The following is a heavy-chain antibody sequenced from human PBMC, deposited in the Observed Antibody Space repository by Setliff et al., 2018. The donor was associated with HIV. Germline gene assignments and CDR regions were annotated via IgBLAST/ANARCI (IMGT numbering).Heavy chain of an antibody. D-gene: IGHD6-6*01. CDR3: ASLEPYSSSSFDY. CDR2: IYTSGTT. CDR1: GGSISSHY. V-gene: IGHV4-4*07. Sequence: SETLSLTCTVSGGSISSHYWSWIRQSAGKGLEWIGRIYTSGTTNYNPSLKSRVTISVDTSKNQFSLKLSSVTAADTAVYYCASLEPYSSSSFDYWGQGMLVTVSS. J-gene: IGHJ4*02.